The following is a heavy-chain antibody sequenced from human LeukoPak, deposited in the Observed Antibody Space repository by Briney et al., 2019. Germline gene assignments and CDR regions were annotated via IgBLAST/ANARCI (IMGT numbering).Heavy chain of an antibody. J-gene: IGHJ3*02. V-gene: IGHV4-61*05. CDR2: IYTSGST. Sequence: SETLSLTCTVSGGSISSSSYYWGWIRQPPGKGLEWIGRIYTSGSTNYSPSLKSRVTMSVDTSKNQFSLKLSSVTAADTAVYYCARAPSGYDSSDAFDIWGQGTMVTVSS. CDR3: ARAPSGYDSSDAFDI. CDR1: GGSISSSSYY. D-gene: IGHD5-12*01.